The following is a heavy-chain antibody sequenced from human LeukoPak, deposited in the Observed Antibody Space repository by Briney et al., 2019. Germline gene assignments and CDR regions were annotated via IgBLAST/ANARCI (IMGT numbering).Heavy chain of an antibody. CDR1: AFTFSRYA. D-gene: IGHD2-15*01. CDR2: IISRGGRT. CDR3: AKESGYCSGGSCYDVIGYFQH. Sequence: PGGSRRLSCAASAFTFSRYAMSWVRQAQGKVLEWDSAIISRGGRTYYANTVKGRFTISRDNSKNTLYLQMNSLRAEDTAVYYCAKESGYCSGGSCYDVIGYFQHWGQGTLVTVSS. V-gene: IGHV3-23*01. J-gene: IGHJ1*01.